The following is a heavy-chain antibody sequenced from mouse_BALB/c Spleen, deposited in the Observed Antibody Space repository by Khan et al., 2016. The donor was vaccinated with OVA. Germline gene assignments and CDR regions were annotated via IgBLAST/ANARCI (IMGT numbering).Heavy chain of an antibody. CDR3: ATSYFYGYYFDY. V-gene: IGHV5-17*02. Sequence: EVELVESGGGLVQPGGSRKLSCAASGFTFNSYGMHWVRQAPEKGLEWVAYISGDSNTIYYADTVKGRFTISRDNTKNTLFLQMTSLISEDTAMYYCATSYFYGYYFDYWGPVTTLTVS. D-gene: IGHD1-1*01. J-gene: IGHJ2*01. CDR1: GFTFNSYG. CDR2: ISGDSNTI.